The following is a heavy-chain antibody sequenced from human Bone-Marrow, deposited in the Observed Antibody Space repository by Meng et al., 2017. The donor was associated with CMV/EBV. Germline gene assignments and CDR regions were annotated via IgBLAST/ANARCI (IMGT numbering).Heavy chain of an antibody. CDR3: AKGSAASRPYYFDY. CDR2: ISYDGSNK. CDR1: GFTFSSYA. Sequence: LKISCAASGFTFSSYAMHWVRQVPGKGLEWVAVISYDGSNKYYADSVKGRFAISRDNSKNTLYLQMNSLRVEDTAVYYCAKGSAASRPYYFDYWGQGTLVTVSS. D-gene: IGHD2-15*01. J-gene: IGHJ4*02. V-gene: IGHV3-30*09.